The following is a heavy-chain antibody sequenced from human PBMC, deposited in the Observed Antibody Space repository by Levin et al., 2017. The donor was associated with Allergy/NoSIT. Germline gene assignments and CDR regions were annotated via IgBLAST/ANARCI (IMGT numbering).Heavy chain of an antibody. Sequence: GESLKISCAASGFTVSSNYMSWVRQAPGKGLEWVSVIYSGGSTYYADSVKGRFTISRDNSKNTLYLQMNSLRAEDTAVYYCARGGYSGSYLNLYYFDYWGQGTLVTVSS. CDR3: ARGGYSGSYLNLYYFDY. J-gene: IGHJ4*02. D-gene: IGHD1-26*01. V-gene: IGHV3-53*01. CDR2: IYSGGST. CDR1: GFTVSSNY.